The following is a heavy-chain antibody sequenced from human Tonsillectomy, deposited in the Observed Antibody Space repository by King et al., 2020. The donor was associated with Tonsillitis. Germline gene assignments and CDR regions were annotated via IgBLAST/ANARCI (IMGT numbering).Heavy chain of an antibody. CDR1: GFIFISYS. CDR3: AKDVAVAGGVLYFDY. V-gene: IGHV3-23*04. CDR2: VRGSGGST. D-gene: IGHD6-19*01. J-gene: IGHJ4*02. Sequence: VQLVESGGGLVQPGGSLRISCAASGFIFISYSMDWVRQAPGKGLEWVSAVRGSGGSTNDANSGKGRFTISRDNSKNTLPLQMNSLRSEDTAVYYCAKDVAVAGGVLYFDYWGQGTLVTVSS.